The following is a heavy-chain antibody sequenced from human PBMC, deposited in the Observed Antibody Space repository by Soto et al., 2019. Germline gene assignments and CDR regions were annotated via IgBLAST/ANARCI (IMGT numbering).Heavy chain of an antibody. Sequence: SETLCVTSTLSVGSISCYYWIWIRQPPGKGLEWIGYIYYRGSTNYNPSRKSRVTISVGTSKNQFSLKLSSVTAADTAVYYCARGIGYSYGYYYYYGMDVWGQGTTVTVSS. V-gene: IGHV4-59*01. CDR3: ARGIGYSYGYYYYYGMDV. D-gene: IGHD5-18*01. CDR2: IYYRGST. J-gene: IGHJ6*01. CDR1: VGSISCYY.